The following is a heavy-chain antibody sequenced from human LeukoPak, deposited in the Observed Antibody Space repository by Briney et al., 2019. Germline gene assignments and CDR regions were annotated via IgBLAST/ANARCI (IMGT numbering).Heavy chain of an antibody. Sequence: GGSLRLSCAASGFTVSSNYMSWVRQAPGKGLEWLSIIYSDGSTYYADSVKGRFTISRDNSKNTLYLQMNSLRAEDTAVYYCARQRSSGWYVDYWGQGTLVTVSS. CDR3: ARQRSSGWYVDY. CDR1: GFTVSSNY. V-gene: IGHV3-53*01. D-gene: IGHD6-19*01. CDR2: IYSDGST. J-gene: IGHJ4*02.